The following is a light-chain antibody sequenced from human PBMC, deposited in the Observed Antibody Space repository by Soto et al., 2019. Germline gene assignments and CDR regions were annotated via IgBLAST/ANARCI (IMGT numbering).Light chain of an antibody. CDR3: QQYRSWPRT. Sequence: EIGLTQSPATLSLSAGERATLSCWASQSVSESLAWYQQKPGQAPRLLIYGASTRATDMPGRFSGRGDGAEFNLTISSLQSEDFAVYYCQQYRSWPRTFGQGTKVDIK. V-gene: IGKV3-15*01. J-gene: IGKJ1*01. CDR1: QSVSES. CDR2: GAS.